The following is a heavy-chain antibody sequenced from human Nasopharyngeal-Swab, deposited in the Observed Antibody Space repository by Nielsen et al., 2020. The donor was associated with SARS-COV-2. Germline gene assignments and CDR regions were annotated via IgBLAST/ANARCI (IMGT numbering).Heavy chain of an antibody. D-gene: IGHD2-2*01. V-gene: IGHV3-21*01. CDR3: ARGGPGGIYCSGTSCYSVLGYGMDV. CDR1: GFIFSSYS. Sequence: GESLKISCAASGFIFSSYSMNWVRQAPGKGLEWVSSISSSSSYIYYADSVKGRFTNSRDNAKNSVYLQMNSLRAEDTAVYYCARGGPGGIYCSGTSCYSVLGYGMDVWGQGTTVTVSS. CDR2: ISSSSSYI. J-gene: IGHJ6*02.